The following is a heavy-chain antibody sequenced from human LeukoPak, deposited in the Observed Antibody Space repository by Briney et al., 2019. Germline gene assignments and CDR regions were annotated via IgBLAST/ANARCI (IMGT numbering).Heavy chain of an antibody. CDR2: INPNSGDT. CDR3: ARGRDIVATNLDY. D-gene: IGHD5-12*01. CDR1: GYIFTGYY. V-gene: IGHV1-2*02. Sequence: ASVKVSCKASGYIFTGYYMHWVRQAPGQGLEWMGWINPNSGDTNYAQKFQGRVTMTRDTSISTAYMELSRLRSDDTAVYYCARGRDIVATNLDYWGQGTLVTVSS. J-gene: IGHJ4*02.